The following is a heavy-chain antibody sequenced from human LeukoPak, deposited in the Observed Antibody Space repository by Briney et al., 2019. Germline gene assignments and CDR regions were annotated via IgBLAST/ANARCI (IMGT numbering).Heavy chain of an antibody. D-gene: IGHD3-22*01. CDR1: GGSISSSSYY. V-gene: IGHV4-39*01. CDR3: ARWARADVDSSAFDI. CDR2: IYYSGST. J-gene: IGHJ3*02. Sequence: SETLSLTCTVSGGSISSSSYYWGWIRQPPGKGLEWIGSIYYSGSTYYNPSLKSRVTISVDTSKNQFSLKLSSVTAADTAVYYCARWARADVDSSAFDIWGQGTMVTVSP.